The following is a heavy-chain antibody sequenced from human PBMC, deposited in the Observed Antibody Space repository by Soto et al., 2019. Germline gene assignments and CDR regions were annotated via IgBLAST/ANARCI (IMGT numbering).Heavy chain of an antibody. Sequence: PGGSLRLSCAASGFTFITAWMNWVRQAPGKGLEWVGRIKSKNDGGTTDYAAPVKGRFTISRDDSKNTVYLQMNSLRTEDTALYYCAADLPGHGGGYEFEYWGQGTPVTVSS. CDR3: AADLPGHGGGYEFEY. J-gene: IGHJ4*01. CDR1: GFTFITAW. V-gene: IGHV3-15*07. D-gene: IGHD2-15*01. CDR2: IKSKNDGGTT.